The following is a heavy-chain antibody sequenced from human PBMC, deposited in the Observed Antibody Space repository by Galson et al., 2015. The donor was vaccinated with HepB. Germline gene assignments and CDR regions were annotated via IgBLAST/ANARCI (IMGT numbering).Heavy chain of an antibody. CDR3: ARDLNAYGDF. V-gene: IGHV3-66*01. Sequence: SLRLSCAASGFTVSTNFMSWVRQAPGKGLEWVSVIYSGGATYYADSERGRFTISRDKSKNTLFLQMDSLRAEDTAVYYCARDLNAYGDFWGQGTLVTVSS. J-gene: IGHJ4*02. D-gene: IGHD4-17*01. CDR1: GFTVSTNF. CDR2: IYSGGAT.